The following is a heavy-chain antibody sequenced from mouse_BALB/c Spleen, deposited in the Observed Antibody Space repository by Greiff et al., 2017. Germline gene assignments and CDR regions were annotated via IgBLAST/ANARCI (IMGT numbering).Heavy chain of an antibody. V-gene: IGHV14-1*02. D-gene: IGHD6-1*01. CDR3: ARSAPNGAWFAY. CDR2: IDPENGNT. Sequence: VQLQQSGAELVRPGALVKLSCKASGFNIKDYYMHWVKQRPEQGLEWIGWIDPENGNTIYDPKFQGKASITADTSSNTAYLQLSSLTSEDTAVYYCARSAPNGAWFAYWGQGTLVTVSA. CDR1: GFNIKDYY. J-gene: IGHJ3*01.